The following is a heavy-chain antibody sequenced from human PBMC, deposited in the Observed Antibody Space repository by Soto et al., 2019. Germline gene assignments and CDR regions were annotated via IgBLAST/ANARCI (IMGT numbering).Heavy chain of an antibody. D-gene: IGHD3-10*01. CDR3: ARRPLVRGIIPYYFDS. CDR1: GGSINNSSFY. CDR2: IYYSGSA. J-gene: IGHJ4*02. Sequence: QLQLQESGPGLVKPSETLSLTCTVPGGSINNSSFYWGWVRQPPGKRLEWIGSIYYSGSAYYNPSIKSRLTMSVDTSKNQFSMNLSSVTAADTAVYFCARRPLVRGIIPYYFDSWGQGTLVTVSS. V-gene: IGHV4-39*01.